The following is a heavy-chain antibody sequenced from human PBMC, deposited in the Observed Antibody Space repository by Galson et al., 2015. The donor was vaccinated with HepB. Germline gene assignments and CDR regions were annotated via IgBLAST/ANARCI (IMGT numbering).Heavy chain of an antibody. D-gene: IGHD4-23*01. CDR1: GFTFSSYA. J-gene: IGHJ4*02. V-gene: IGHV3-23*01. Sequence: SLRLSCAASGFTFSSYAMSWVRQAPGKGLEWVPAISGSGGSTYYADSVKGRFTISRDNSKNTLYLQMNSLRAEDTAVYYCAKGDCGGSSFDYWGQGTLVTVSS. CDR2: ISGSGGST. CDR3: AKGDCGGSSFDY.